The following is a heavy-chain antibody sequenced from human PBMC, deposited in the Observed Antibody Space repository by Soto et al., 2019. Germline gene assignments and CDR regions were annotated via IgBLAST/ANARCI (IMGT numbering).Heavy chain of an antibody. J-gene: IGHJ4*02. V-gene: IGHV4-39*01. Sequence: LSLTCTVSGDSISSSNYFWGWIRQPPGKGLEWIGTIFYSGSTYYNPSLKSRVTISVDTSKNQFSLKLTSVTAADTALYYCARRYGWLYFEYWGQGSLVTVSS. CDR3: ARRYGWLYFEY. CDR1: GDSISSSNYF. CDR2: IFYSGST. D-gene: IGHD6-19*01.